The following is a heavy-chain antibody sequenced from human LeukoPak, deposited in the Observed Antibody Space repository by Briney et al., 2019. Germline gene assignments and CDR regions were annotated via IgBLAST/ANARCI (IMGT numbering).Heavy chain of an antibody. CDR2: INSDGSST. CDR3: ARVPQGGYTVDY. V-gene: IGHV3-74*01. CDR1: GFTFSSYW. J-gene: IGHJ4*02. Sequence: QTGGSLRLSCAASGFTFSSYWMHWVRQAPGKGLVWVSRINSDGSSTSYADSVKGRFTISRDNAKNTLYLQMNSLRAEDTAVYYCARVPQGGYTVDYWGQGTLVTVSS. D-gene: IGHD5-12*01.